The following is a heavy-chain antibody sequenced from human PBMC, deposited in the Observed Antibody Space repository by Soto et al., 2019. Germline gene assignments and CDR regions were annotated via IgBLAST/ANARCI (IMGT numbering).Heavy chain of an antibody. Sequence: QVHLVQSGAEVKKPGASVKVSCKTSGYTFTRYGISWVRQAPGQGLEWMGWISGYDGRTNFAQKAQDRVTMTTDTSTRTVYMELRSLSSEDTAVYYCAREGDVPYYYYGMDVWGQGTTVTVSS. J-gene: IGHJ6*02. D-gene: IGHD3-16*01. CDR3: AREGDVPYYYYGMDV. CDR1: GYTFTRYG. CDR2: ISGYDGRT. V-gene: IGHV1-18*01.